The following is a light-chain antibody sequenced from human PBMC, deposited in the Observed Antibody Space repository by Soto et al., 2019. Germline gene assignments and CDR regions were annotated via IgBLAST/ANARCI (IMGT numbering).Light chain of an antibody. CDR1: QSVSTY. Sequence: EIVLTQSPATLSLSPGEKATLSCRASQSVSTYLAWYQQKPGQALRLLIYDASNRATGIPARFSGSGSGTDFTLTISNVEPDDFAVYYCQNFDSAPQTFGQGTKVEIK. J-gene: IGKJ1*01. CDR2: DAS. CDR3: QNFDSAPQT. V-gene: IGKV3-11*01.